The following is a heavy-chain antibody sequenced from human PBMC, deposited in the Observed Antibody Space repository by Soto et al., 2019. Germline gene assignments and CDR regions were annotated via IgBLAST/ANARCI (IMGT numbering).Heavy chain of an antibody. CDR3: ARVPRDTAMVRGRWFDP. D-gene: IGHD5-18*01. J-gene: IGHJ5*02. CDR2: INHSGST. V-gene: IGHV4-34*01. Sequence: KSSETLSLTCAVYGGSFSGYYWSWIRQPPGKGLEWIGEINHSGSTNYNPSLKSRVTISVDTSKNQFSLKLSSVTAADTAVYYCARVPRDTAMVRGRWFDPWGQGTLVTVSS. CDR1: GGSFSGYY.